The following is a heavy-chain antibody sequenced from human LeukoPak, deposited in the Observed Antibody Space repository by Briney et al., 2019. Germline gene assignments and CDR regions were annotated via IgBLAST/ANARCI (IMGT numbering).Heavy chain of an antibody. D-gene: IGHD3-3*01. CDR3: AKDPSSYDFWSGYYPLNWFDP. CDR1: GFTFSSYG. J-gene: IGHJ5*02. Sequence: PGGSLRLSCAASGFTFSSYGMHWVRQAPGKGLEWVAFIRYDGSNKYYADSVKGRFTISRDNSKNTLYLQINSLRAEDTAVYYCAKDPSSYDFWSGYYPLNWFDPWGQGTLVTVSS. V-gene: IGHV3-30*02. CDR2: IRYDGSNK.